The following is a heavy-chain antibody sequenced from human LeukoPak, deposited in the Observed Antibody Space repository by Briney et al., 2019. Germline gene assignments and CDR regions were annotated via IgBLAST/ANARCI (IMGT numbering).Heavy chain of an antibody. V-gene: IGHV1-2*02. CDR3: TRKGRSTLDY. Sequence: ASAEVSCKTSGYIFTGYYIYWVRQAPGQGFEWMGWIDPNSGGTNSSQKFQDGVSMARDTSVSTAYMELSRLRSDDTAIYFCTRKGRSTLDYWGQGTLVTLSS. CDR2: IDPNSGGT. J-gene: IGHJ4*02. CDR1: GYIFTGYY. D-gene: IGHD1-26*01.